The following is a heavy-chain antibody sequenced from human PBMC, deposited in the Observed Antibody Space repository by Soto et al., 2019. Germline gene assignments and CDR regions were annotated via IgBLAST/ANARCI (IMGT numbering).Heavy chain of an antibody. D-gene: IGHD3-3*01. CDR1: GFSFSTYG. V-gene: IGHV3-30*18. Sequence: PGESQSLSCAVSGFSFSTYGMHWVRPAPGRGLEWVALISYDGSDEYYADSVKGRFTISRDNSRNTLYLQMNSLRAADTAVYYCAKGRPDDFWSGSPLVVMDGWGQGTTVTVS. J-gene: IGHJ6*02. CDR2: ISYDGSDE. CDR3: AKGRPDDFWSGSPLVVMDG.